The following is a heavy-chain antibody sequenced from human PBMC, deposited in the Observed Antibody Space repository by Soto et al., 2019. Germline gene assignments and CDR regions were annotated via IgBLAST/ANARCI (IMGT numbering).Heavy chain of an antibody. Sequence: PSETLSLTCTVSGGSISSYYWSWIRQPAGKGLELIGRIYTSGGTNYSPSLKSRVTMLVDTSKNQFSLKLSSVTAADTAVYYCARDYYGSASYDNYYYYGMDVWGQGTTVTVSS. J-gene: IGHJ6*02. CDR2: IYTSGGT. CDR1: GGSISSYY. V-gene: IGHV4-4*07. CDR3: ARDYYGSASYDNYYYYGMDV. D-gene: IGHD3-10*01.